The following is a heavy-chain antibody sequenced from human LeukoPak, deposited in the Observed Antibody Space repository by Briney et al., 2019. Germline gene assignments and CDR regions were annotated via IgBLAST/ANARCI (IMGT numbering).Heavy chain of an antibody. CDR3: ARDMTTVVTAHAFDI. V-gene: IGHV4-59*12. Sequence: KASETLSLTCTVSGGSISSYYWSWIRQPPGKGLEWIGYIYYSGRTNYNPSLKSRVTISLDTSKNQFSLKLSSVTAADTAVYYCARDMTTVVTAHAFDIWGQGTMVTVSS. CDR1: GGSISSYY. D-gene: IGHD4-17*01. CDR2: IYYSGRT. J-gene: IGHJ3*02.